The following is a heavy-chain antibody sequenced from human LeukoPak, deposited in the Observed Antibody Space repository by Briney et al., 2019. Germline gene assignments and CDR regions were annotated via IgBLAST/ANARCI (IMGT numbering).Heavy chain of an antibody. D-gene: IGHD3-3*01. J-gene: IGHJ6*03. CDR2: ISSSSSYI. Sequence: GGSLRLSCAASGFTFSSYSMNWVRQAPGKGLEWVSSISSSSSYIYYADSVKGRFTISRDNAKNSLYLQMNSLRAEDTAVYYCARDRKEWLHYYYYMDVWGKGTTVTVPS. V-gene: IGHV3-21*01. CDR3: ARDRKEWLHYYYYMDV. CDR1: GFTFSSYS.